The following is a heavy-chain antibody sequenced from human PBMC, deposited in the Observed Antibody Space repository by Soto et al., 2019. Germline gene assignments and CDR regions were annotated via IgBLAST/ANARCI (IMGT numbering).Heavy chain of an antibody. Sequence: SETLSLTCSVSGASVSDKTFYWSWLRQSPGKGLEWIGYIYYSGTTNYNPSLKGRFTISVDTSKNQFSLRLNSVTAADTALYYCAREARGVISGMDVWGQGTTVTVSS. V-gene: IGHV4-61*01. CDR3: AREARGVISGMDV. CDR2: IYYSGTT. CDR1: GASVSDKTFY. D-gene: IGHD3-10*01. J-gene: IGHJ6*02.